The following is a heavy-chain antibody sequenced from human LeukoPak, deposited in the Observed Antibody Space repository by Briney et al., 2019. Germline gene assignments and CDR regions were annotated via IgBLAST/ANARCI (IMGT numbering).Heavy chain of an antibody. V-gene: IGHV3-20*04. D-gene: IGHD3-10*02. CDR1: GFTFDDYG. J-gene: IGHJ6*04. Sequence: GGSLRLSCSASGFTFDDYGMTWVPQVPGKGLECVSGIYWNGGNTGYADSVKGRFTISRDNAKNSLYLQMNSLRAEDTAVYYCAEFGITMIGGVWGKGTTVTISS. CDR2: IYWNGGNT. CDR3: AEFGITMIGGV.